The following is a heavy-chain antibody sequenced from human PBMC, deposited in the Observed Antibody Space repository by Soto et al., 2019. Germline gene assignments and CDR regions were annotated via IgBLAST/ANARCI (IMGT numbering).Heavy chain of an antibody. Sequence: QVHLVQSGAEVKKSGASVKVSCKGSGYDFTTYGIIWVRQAPGQGLEWMAWISAHNGNTDYAQKLQGRVTVTRDTSTSTAYMELRSLRSDDTAVYYCARGRYGDYWGQGALVTVSS. CDR3: ARGRYGDY. J-gene: IGHJ4*02. CDR1: GYDFTTYG. V-gene: IGHV1-18*01. CDR2: ISAHNGNT. D-gene: IGHD1-1*01.